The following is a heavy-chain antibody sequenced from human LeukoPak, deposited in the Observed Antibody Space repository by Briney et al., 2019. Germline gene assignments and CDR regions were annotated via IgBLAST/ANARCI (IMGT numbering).Heavy chain of an antibody. CDR1: GFTFTSYG. J-gene: IGHJ6*03. CDR2: IIPIFGTA. Sequence: SCAASGFTFTSYGISWVRQAPGRGLEWMGGIIPIFGTANYAQKFQGRVTITADKSTSTAYMELSSLRSEDTAVYYCARDSRDYYYMDVWGKGTTVTVSS. CDR3: ARDSRDYYYMDV. V-gene: IGHV1-69*06.